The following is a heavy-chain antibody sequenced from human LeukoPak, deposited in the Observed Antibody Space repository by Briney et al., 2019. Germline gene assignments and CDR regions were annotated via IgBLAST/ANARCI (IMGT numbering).Heavy chain of an antibody. J-gene: IGHJ6*03. V-gene: IGHV1-8*01. Sequence: ASVKVSCKASGYTFTSYDINWVRQATGQGLEWMGWMNPNSGNTGYAQKFQGRVTMTRNTSISTAYMELSSLRSEDTAVYYCARDRGESYDFWSGYYPSDYYYMDVWGKGTTVTVSS. CDR2: MNPNSGNT. CDR1: GYTFTSYD. D-gene: IGHD3-3*01. CDR3: ARDRGESYDFWSGYYPSDYYYMDV.